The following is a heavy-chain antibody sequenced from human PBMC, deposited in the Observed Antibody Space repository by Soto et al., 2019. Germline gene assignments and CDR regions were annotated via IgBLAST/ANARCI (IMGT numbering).Heavy chain of an antibody. CDR2: ISSTTNYI. V-gene: IGHV3-21*01. J-gene: IGHJ4*02. CDR3: ARESEDLTSNFDY. Sequence: EVQLVASGGGLVKPGGSLRLSCADSGFTFTRYSMNWVRQAPGKGLEWVSSISSTTNYIYYGDSMKGRFTISRDNAKKSLYLEMNSLRAEDTAVYYCARESEDLTSNFDYWGQGTLVTVSS. CDR1: GFTFTRYS.